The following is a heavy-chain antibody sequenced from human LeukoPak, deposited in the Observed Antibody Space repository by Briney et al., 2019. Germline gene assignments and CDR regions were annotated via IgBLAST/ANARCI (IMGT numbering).Heavy chain of an antibody. J-gene: IGHJ5*02. V-gene: IGHV1-8*03. Sequence: ASVKVSCKASGYTFTSYDINWVRQATGQGLEWMGWMNPNSGNTGYAQKFQGRVTITRNTSISTAYMELSSRRSEDTAVYYCARGLMLYSSSSWFDPWGQGTLVTVSS. CDR2: MNPNSGNT. D-gene: IGHD6-6*01. CDR1: GYTFTSYD. CDR3: ARGLMLYSSSSWFDP.